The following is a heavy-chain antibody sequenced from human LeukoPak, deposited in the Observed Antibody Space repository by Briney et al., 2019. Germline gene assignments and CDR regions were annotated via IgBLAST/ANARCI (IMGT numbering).Heavy chain of an antibody. CDR2: ISYDGSNK. Sequence: GRSLRLSCAASGFTFSSYAMHWVRQAPGKGLEWVAVISYDGSNKYYADSVKGGFTISRDNSKNTLYLQMNSLRAEDTAVYYCAREYYDFWSGYSFGAHDYWGQGTLVTVSS. D-gene: IGHD3-3*01. J-gene: IGHJ4*02. V-gene: IGHV3-30-3*01. CDR3: AREYYDFWSGYSFGAHDY. CDR1: GFTFSSYA.